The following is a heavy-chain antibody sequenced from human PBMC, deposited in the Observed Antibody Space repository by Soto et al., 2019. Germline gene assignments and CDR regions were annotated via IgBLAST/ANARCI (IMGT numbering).Heavy chain of an antibody. V-gene: IGHV1-3*04. D-gene: IGHD6-13*01. CDR1: GYTFTSYA. CDR2: INTDTGDT. CDR3: ARDPYPASAPFDP. Sequence: EASVKVSCKASGYTFTSYAMHWVRQAPGQSLEWMGWINTDTGDTKYSQIFQGRVAITRDTSASTVYMEVNSLRSEDTAVYYCARDPYPASAPFDPWGQGTLVTVSS. J-gene: IGHJ5*02.